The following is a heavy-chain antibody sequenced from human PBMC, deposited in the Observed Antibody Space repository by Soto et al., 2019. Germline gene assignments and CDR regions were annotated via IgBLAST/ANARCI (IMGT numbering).Heavy chain of an antibody. D-gene: IGHD4-17*01. CDR2: LFYSGGT. CDR3: ARRGGGDYLFDS. Sequence: QLQLQESGPGLVKPSETLSLTCSVSGDSISTSNYYWGWIRQPPGQGLEWIGHLFYSGGTYYNPSLKSRVSISVDTSKNAFSLKLTSITAADTAIYFCARRGGGDYLFDSWGQGILVTVSS. J-gene: IGHJ4*02. CDR1: GDSISTSNYY. V-gene: IGHV4-39*07.